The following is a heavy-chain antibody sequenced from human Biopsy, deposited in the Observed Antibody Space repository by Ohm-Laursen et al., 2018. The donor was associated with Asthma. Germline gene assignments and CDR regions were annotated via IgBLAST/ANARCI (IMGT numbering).Heavy chain of an antibody. D-gene: IGHD6-6*01. Sequence: GTLSLTCIVSGDAMSTSGSYWGWIRQSPGKGLEWIGSIYYSGRTYYNPSLESRVTISAATSKNHFSLKVTSVTAADTAVYYCARAVSSSSYWYFDLWGRGDLVTVSS. V-gene: IGHV4-39*02. CDR2: IYYSGRT. CDR3: ARAVSSSSYWYFDL. CDR1: GDAMSTSGSY. J-gene: IGHJ2*01.